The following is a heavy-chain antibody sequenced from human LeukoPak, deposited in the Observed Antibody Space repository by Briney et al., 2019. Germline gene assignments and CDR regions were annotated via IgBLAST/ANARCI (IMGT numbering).Heavy chain of an antibody. CDR1: GFTFSSYS. CDR3: ARDAGIAAGVGY. Sequence: PGGSLRLSCAASGFTFSSYSMNWVRQAPGKGLEWVSSISSSSSYIYYADSVKGRFTISRDNAKNSLYLQMNGLRAEDTAVYYCARDAGIAAGVGYWGQGTLVTVSS. J-gene: IGHJ4*02. D-gene: IGHD6-13*01. CDR2: ISSSSSYI. V-gene: IGHV3-21*01.